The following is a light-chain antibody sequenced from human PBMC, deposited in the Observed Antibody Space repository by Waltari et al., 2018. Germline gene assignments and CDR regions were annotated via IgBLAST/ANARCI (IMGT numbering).Light chain of an antibody. CDR2: WAS. V-gene: IGKV4-1*01. CDR3: HQYYTAPIT. J-gene: IGKJ5*01. CDR1: QTILYNTNNKNY. Sequence: DIVMTQSPDSLAVSLGETASINCKSSQTILYNTNNKNYLAWYQQNPRQPPKLHIYWASTRESGVPDRFSGSGSGTEFTLTVSSLQAEDVAVYYCHQYYTAPITFGQGTRLEIK.